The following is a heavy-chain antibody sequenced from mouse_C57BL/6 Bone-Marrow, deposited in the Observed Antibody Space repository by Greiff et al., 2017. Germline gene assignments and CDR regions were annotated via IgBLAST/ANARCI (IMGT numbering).Heavy chain of an antibody. V-gene: IGHV1-19*01. J-gene: IGHJ2*01. D-gene: IGHD3-3*01. Sequence: EVQLQESGPVLVKPGASVTMSCKASGYTFTDYYMNWVQQSHGTSLEWIGVIIPYNGGTSYNQKVKGRDTLKVDKSSSTAYMELNSLTTEDSAVYYCASREDDWGQGTTLTVSS. CDR1: GYTFTDYY. CDR2: IIPYNGGT. CDR3: ASREDD.